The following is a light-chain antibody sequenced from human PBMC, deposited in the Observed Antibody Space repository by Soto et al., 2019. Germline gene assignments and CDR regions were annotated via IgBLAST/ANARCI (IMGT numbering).Light chain of an antibody. J-gene: IGLJ2*01. CDR1: SSDVGGYNY. CDR2: DVN. V-gene: IGLV2-14*01. Sequence: QSVLTQPASVSGSPGQSITISCTGTSSDVGGYNYVSWYQQHPGKAPKLMIYDVNNRPSGVSNRFSGSKSGNTASLTIVGLQAEDEADYYCSSYASSSTVVFGGGTKLTVL. CDR3: SSYASSSTVV.